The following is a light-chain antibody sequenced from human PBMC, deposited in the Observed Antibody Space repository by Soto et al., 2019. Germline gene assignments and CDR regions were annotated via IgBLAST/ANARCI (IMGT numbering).Light chain of an antibody. CDR3: SSYTSSSTYWV. J-gene: IGLJ3*02. CDR1: SSDVGGYNY. CDR2: DVS. Sequence: QSVLTQPASVSGSPGQSITISCTGTSSDVGGYNYDSWYQQHPGKAPKLMILDVSSRPSGVSNRFSGSKSGNTASLTISGLQAEDEAHYFCSSYTSSSTYWVFGGGTKLTVL. V-gene: IGLV2-14*01.